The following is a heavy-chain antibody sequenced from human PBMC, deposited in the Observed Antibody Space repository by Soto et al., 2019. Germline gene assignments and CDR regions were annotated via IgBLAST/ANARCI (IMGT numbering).Heavy chain of an antibody. D-gene: IGHD3-10*01. J-gene: IGHJ4*02. CDR1: GDTFTNYW. CDR2: IYPGDSET. CDR3: ARKYYYGAGTLDY. Sequence: PGESLKISCKGSGDTFTNYWIGWGRQMPGKGLEWMGIIYPGDSETRYSPSFQGQVTMSADKSISTAYLQWSSLKASDSAMYYCARKYYYGAGTLDYWGQGTLVTVSS. V-gene: IGHV5-51*01.